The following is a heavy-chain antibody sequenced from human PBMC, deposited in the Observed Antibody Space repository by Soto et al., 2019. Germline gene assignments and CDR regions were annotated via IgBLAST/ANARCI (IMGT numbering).Heavy chain of an antibody. CDR1: GGSISSSSYY. Sequence: QLQLQESGPGLVKPSETLSLTCTVSGGSISSSSYYWGWIRQPPGKGLEWIGSIYYSGSTYYNPSLKSRVTISVDTSTNQFSLKLSSVTAADTAVYYCARHGYCSGGSCYSLDYWGQGTLVTVSS. V-gene: IGHV4-39*01. J-gene: IGHJ4*02. D-gene: IGHD2-15*01. CDR2: IYYSGST. CDR3: ARHGYCSGGSCYSLDY.